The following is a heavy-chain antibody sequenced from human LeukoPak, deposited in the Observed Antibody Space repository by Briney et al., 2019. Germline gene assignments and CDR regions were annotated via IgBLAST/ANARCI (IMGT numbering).Heavy chain of an antibody. Sequence: PGGSLRLSCAASAFTFSSYWMHWVRHAPGKGLVWVSRINSDGRSTSYADSVKGRFSISRDNAKNTLYLQMNSLRAEDTAVYFCARDLSDDYSLDYWGQGTLVSVSS. CDR3: ARDLSDDYSLDY. CDR1: AFTFSSYW. CDR2: INSDGRST. D-gene: IGHD3-16*01. V-gene: IGHV3-74*01. J-gene: IGHJ4*02.